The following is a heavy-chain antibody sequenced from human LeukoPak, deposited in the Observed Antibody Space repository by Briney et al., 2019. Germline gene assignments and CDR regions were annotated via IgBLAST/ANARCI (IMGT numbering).Heavy chain of an antibody. D-gene: IGHD3-22*01. CDR2: IIPIFGTA. CDR1: EGTFSSYA. J-gene: IGHJ4*02. Sequence: SVKVSCKASEGTFSSYAISWVRQAPGQGLEWMGGIIPIFGTANYAQKFQGRVTITADESTSTAYMELSSLRSEDTAVYYCARVYYDSSGYYPHLFDYWGQGTLVTVSS. CDR3: ARVYYDSSGYYPHLFDY. V-gene: IGHV1-69*13.